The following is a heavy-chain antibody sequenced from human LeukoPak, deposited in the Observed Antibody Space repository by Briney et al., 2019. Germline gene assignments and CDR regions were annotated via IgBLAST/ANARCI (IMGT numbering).Heavy chain of an antibody. CDR2: ISYDGSNK. J-gene: IGHJ4*02. Sequence: LGGSLRLSCAASGFTFSSYGTHWVRQAPGKGLEWVAVISYDGSNKYYADSVKGRFTFSRDNSKNTLYLQMNSLRAEGTAVYYCAKVWVTMVRGAIPDDYWGQGTLVTVSS. D-gene: IGHD3-10*01. CDR3: AKVWVTMVRGAIPDDY. V-gene: IGHV3-30*18. CDR1: GFTFSSYG.